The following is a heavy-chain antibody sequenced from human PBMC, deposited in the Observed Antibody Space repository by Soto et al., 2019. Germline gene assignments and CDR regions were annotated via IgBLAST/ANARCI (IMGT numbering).Heavy chain of an antibody. CDR2: IGHLETT. CDR1: GGTMVYGGYP. Sequence: PLCLRCSVAGGTMVYGGYPWSWIRQAPEKGLVWLGYIGHLETTYYNPSFKSRLSLSIDRTRTQFSLSLGSMTAADNVVYYGARGGGYDAFDFWGQGIQVPVSS. CDR3: ARGGGYDAFDF. D-gene: IGHD2-15*01. V-gene: IGHV4-30-2*01. J-gene: IGHJ4*02.